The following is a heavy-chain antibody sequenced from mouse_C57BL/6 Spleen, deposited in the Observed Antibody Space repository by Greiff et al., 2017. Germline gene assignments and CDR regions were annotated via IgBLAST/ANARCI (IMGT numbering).Heavy chain of an antibody. CDR3: AREGGKLRYFDY. J-gene: IGHJ2*01. V-gene: IGHV1-55*01. CDR1: GYTFTSYW. CDR2: IYPGSGST. Sequence: QVQLQQPGAELVKPGASVKMSCKASGYTFTSYWITWVKQRPGQGLEWIGDIYPGSGSTNYNEKFKSKATLTVDTSSSTAYMQLSSLTSEDSAVYYCAREGGKLRYFDYGGQGTTLTVSS.